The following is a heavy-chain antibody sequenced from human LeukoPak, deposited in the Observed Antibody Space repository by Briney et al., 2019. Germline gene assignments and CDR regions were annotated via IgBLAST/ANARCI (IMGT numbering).Heavy chain of an antibody. V-gene: IGHV4-30-2*01. CDR1: GGSISSGGYY. D-gene: IGHD6-13*01. Sequence: SETLSLTCTASGGSISSGGYYWSWIRQPPGKGLEWIGYIYHSGSTYYNPSLKSRVTISVDRSKNQFSLKLSSVTAADTAVYYCAREGGSSWTDYWGQGTLVTVSS. CDR2: IYHSGST. CDR3: AREGGSSWTDY. J-gene: IGHJ4*02.